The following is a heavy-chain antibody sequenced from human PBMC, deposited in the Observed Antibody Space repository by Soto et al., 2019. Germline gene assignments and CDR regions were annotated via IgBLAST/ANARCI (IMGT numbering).Heavy chain of an antibody. CDR2: ISSSSSTI. CDR1: GFSVSSSY. Sequence: GGSLRLSCASSGFSVSSSYMNWVRQAPGKGLEWVSYISSSSSTIFYTDSVKGRFTVSRDNAKNSLYLQMNSLRAEDTAVYYCASPTYYYDSSGPPAYWGQGTLVTVSS. D-gene: IGHD3-22*01. CDR3: ASPTYYYDSSGPPAY. J-gene: IGHJ4*02. V-gene: IGHV3-48*01.